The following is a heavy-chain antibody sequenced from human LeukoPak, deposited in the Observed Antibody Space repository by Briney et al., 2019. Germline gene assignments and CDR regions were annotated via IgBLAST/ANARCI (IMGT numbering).Heavy chain of an antibody. V-gene: IGHV1-69*05. CDR3: ASSPQPKWEYMDV. CDR1: GGTFSSYA. D-gene: IGHD1-26*01. CDR2: IIPIFGTA. J-gene: IGHJ6*03. Sequence: SVKVSCKASGGTFSSYANSWVRQAPGQGLEWMGGIIPIFGTANYSQKFQGRVTITTDESTSTAYMELSSLRSEDTAVYYCASSPQPKWEYMDVWGKGTTVTVSS.